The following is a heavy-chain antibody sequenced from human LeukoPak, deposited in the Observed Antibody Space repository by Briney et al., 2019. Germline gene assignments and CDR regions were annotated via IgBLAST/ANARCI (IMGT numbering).Heavy chain of an antibody. V-gene: IGHV4-30-2*01. J-gene: IGHJ4*02. CDR1: SGSISSDDYY. Sequence: SETLSLTCTVSSGSISSDDYYWSWIRQPPGKGLEWIGYIYHSGSTYYNPSLKSRVTISVDRSKNQFSLKLNSVTAADTAVYYCARHNSGWFHYFDYWGQGTLVTVSS. CDR2: IYHSGST. D-gene: IGHD6-19*01. CDR3: ARHNSGWFHYFDY.